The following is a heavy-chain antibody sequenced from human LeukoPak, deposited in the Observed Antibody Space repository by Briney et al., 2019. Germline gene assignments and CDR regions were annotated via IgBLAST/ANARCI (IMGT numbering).Heavy chain of an antibody. D-gene: IGHD6-19*01. CDR1: GYTFTAYY. V-gene: IGHV1-2*02. J-gene: IGHJ4*02. Sequence: ASVTVTCSASGYTFTAYYIHWVRHAPGQGLEWKYFINPNSGGTNYGQKFQDRVTMTRDTSISTASMELNRLRSDDTAVYYCATAPLNEYTSGWYSFDYWGQGTLVTVSS. CDR3: ATAPLNEYTSGWYSFDY. CDR2: INPNSGGT.